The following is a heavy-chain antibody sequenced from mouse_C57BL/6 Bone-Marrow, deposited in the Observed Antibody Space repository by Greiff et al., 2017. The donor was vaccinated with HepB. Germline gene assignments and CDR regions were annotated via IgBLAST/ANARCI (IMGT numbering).Heavy chain of an antibody. CDR2: IYPGGGYT. CDR3: ARTNFYYAMDY. J-gene: IGHJ4*01. D-gene: IGHD4-1*01. Sequence: VMLVESGAELVRPGTSVKMSCKASGYTFTNYWIGWAKQRPGHGLEWIGDIYPGGGYTNYNEKFKGKATLTADKSSSTAYMQFSSLTSEDSAIYYCARTNFYYAMDYWGQGTSVTGSS. CDR1: GYTFTNYW. V-gene: IGHV1-63*01.